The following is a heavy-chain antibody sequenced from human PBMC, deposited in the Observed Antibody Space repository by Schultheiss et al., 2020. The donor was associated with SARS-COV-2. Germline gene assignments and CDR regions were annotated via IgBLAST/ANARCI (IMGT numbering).Heavy chain of an antibody. V-gene: IGHV4-59*01. J-gene: IGHJ4*02. CDR2: INHSGST. Sequence: SETLSLTCTVAGGYISGYYWSWIRQPPGKGLEWIGEINHSGSTNYNPSLKSRVTISVDTSKNQFSLKLSSVTAADTAVYYCARDGAEQQLVRGYFDYWGQGTLVTVSS. CDR3: ARDGAEQQLVRGYFDY. CDR1: GGYISGYY. D-gene: IGHD6-13*01.